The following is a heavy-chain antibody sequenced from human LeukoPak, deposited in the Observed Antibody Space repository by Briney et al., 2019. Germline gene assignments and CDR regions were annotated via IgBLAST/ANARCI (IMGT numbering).Heavy chain of an antibody. J-gene: IGHJ4*02. CDR3: ARRYYDILTGYSYFDY. V-gene: IGHV5-51*01. CDR1: GYSFTSYW. CDR2: IYPGDSDT. D-gene: IGHD3-9*01. Sequence: GESLKISCKGSGYSFTSYWIGWVRQMPGKGLEWMGVIYPGDSDTRYSPSFQGQVTISADKSISTAYLQWSSLKASDTAMYYCARRYYDILTGYSYFDYWGQGTLVTVSS.